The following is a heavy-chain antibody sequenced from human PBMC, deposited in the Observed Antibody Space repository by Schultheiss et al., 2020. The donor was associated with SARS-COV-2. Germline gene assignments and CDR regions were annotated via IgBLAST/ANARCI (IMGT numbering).Heavy chain of an antibody. V-gene: IGHV3-23*01. D-gene: IGHD4-17*01. CDR2: ISGSGGST. Sequence: GGSLRLSCVASGFTFSNYAMSWVRQAPGKGLEWVSAISGSGGSTYYADSVKGRFTISRDNAKNSLYLQMNSLRAEDTAVYYCSTGSHDFGDQYFDYWGQGTLVTVSS. CDR1: GFTFSNYA. CDR3: STGSHDFGDQYFDY. J-gene: IGHJ4*02.